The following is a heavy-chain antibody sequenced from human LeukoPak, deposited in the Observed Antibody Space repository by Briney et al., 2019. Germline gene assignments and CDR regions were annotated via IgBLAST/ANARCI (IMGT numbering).Heavy chain of an antibody. CDR1: GFTFSSYA. J-gene: IGHJ4*02. D-gene: IGHD3-22*01. CDR2: ISGSGGST. V-gene: IGHV3-23*01. CDR3: ARNEDYSDSTGYYSTFYLDS. Sequence: GGSLRLSCAASGFTFSSYAMSWVRQAPGKGLEWVSGISGSGGSTYYADSVKGRFTISRDNSKNTLYLQMNSLRAEDTAVYYCARNEDYSDSTGYYSTFYLDSWGQGTLVTVSS.